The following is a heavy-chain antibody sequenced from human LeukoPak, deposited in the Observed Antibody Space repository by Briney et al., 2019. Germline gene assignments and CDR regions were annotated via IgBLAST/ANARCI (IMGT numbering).Heavy chain of an antibody. D-gene: IGHD6-19*01. CDR3: ARGFKHIRMAGTDNPNDY. V-gene: IGHV4-31*03. Sequence: SQTLSLTCTVSGGSTSSGGYYWSWIRQHPGKGLEWIGYIYYSGSTNYNPSLKSRVTISVDTSKNQFSLKLSSVTAADTAVYYCARGFKHIRMAGTDNPNDYWGQGTLVTVSS. CDR1: GGSTSSGGYY. CDR2: IYYSGST. J-gene: IGHJ4*02.